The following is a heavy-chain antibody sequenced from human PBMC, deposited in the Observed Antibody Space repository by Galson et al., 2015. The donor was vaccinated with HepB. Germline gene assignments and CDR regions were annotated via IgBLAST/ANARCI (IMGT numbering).Heavy chain of an antibody. D-gene: IGHD4-11*01. Sequence: ETLSLTCTVSGGSISSYYWSWIRQPPGKGLEWIGYIYYSGSTNYNPSLKSRVTISVDTSKNQFSLKLSSVTAADTAVYYCARYTVTYNWFDPWGQGTLVTVSS. CDR1: GGSISSYY. CDR2: IYYSGST. J-gene: IGHJ5*02. CDR3: ARYTVTYNWFDP. V-gene: IGHV4-59*01.